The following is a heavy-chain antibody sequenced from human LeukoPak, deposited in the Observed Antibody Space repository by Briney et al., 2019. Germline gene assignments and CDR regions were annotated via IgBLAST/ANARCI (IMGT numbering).Heavy chain of an antibody. CDR2: ISSSSSYI. D-gene: IGHD3-22*01. CDR1: GFTFSSYS. Sequence: GGSLRLSCAASGFTFSSYSVNWVRQAPGKGLEWVSSISSSSSYIYYADSVKGRFTISRDNAKNSLYLQMNSLRAEDTAVYYCARDRTNYYDSSGYYWFDPWGQGTLVTVSS. V-gene: IGHV3-21*01. J-gene: IGHJ5*02. CDR3: ARDRTNYYDSSGYYWFDP.